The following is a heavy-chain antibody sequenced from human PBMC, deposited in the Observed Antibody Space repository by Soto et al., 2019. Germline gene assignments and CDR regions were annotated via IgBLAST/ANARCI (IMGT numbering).Heavy chain of an antibody. Sequence: ASVKGSCKASGYTFTGYAMHWVRQAPGQRLEWMGWINAGNGNAKYSQKFQGRVTITRDTSASTAYMELSSLRSEDTAVYYCASGYDFWSGYSPFDYWGQGTLVTVSS. V-gene: IGHV1-3*01. CDR1: GYTFTGYA. D-gene: IGHD3-3*01. CDR2: INAGNGNA. CDR3: ASGYDFWSGYSPFDY. J-gene: IGHJ4*02.